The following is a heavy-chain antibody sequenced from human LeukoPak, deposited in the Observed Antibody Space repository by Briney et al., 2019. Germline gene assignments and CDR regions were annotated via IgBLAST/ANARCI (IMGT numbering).Heavy chain of an antibody. CDR1: GYTFTSYG. CDR2: INPSGGST. Sequence: ASVKVSCKASGYTFTSYGISWVRQAPGQGLEWMGIINPSGGSTSYAQKFQGRVTMTRDTSTSTVYMELSSLRSEDTAVYYCARGSVCITMVRGVILWFDPWGQGTLVTVSS. J-gene: IGHJ5*02. D-gene: IGHD3-10*01. CDR3: ARGSVCITMVRGVILWFDP. V-gene: IGHV1-46*01.